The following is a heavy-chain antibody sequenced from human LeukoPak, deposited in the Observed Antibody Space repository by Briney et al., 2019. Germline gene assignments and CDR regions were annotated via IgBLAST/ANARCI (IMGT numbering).Heavy chain of an antibody. CDR3: AKDESSGYYYFDY. Sequence: GRSLRLSCAASGVTFSNYAMSWVRQAPGKGLEWVSVISNSGGSTYYADSVKGRFTISRDNSKNMLYLQMNSLRAEDTAVYYCAKDESSGYYYFDYWGQGALVTVSS. J-gene: IGHJ4*02. D-gene: IGHD3-22*01. V-gene: IGHV3-23*01. CDR1: GVTFSNYA. CDR2: ISNSGGST.